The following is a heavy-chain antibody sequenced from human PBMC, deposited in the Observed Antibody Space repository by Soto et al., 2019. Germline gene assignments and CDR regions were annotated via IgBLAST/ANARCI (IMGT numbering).Heavy chain of an antibody. CDR1: GGSISSSNW. J-gene: IGHJ6*02. D-gene: IGHD5-12*01. V-gene: IGHV4-4*02. Sequence: SETLSLTCAVSGGSISSSNWWSWVRQPPGKGLEWIGEIYHSGSTNYNPSLKSRVTISVDKSKNQFSLKLSSVTAAGTAVYYCARGNSGYDSSYYYYGMDVWGQGTTVTVSS. CDR3: ARGNSGYDSSYYYYGMDV. CDR2: IYHSGST.